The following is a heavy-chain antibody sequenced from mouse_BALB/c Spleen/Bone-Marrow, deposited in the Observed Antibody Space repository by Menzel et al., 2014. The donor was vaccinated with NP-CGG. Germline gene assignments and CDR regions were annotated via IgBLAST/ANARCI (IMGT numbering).Heavy chain of an antibody. J-gene: IGHJ2*01. V-gene: IGHV1-18*01. CDR2: INPYNGGT. CDR3: TRREGGPFDY. Sequence: EVQLQQSGPELVKPGASMKISCKASGYSFTGYTMNWVKPSHGKNLEWIGLINPYNGGTTYSQKFKGEATLTVDKSSSTAYMELLSLTSEDSAVYFCTRREGGPFDYWGQGTTLTVSS. CDR1: GYSFTGYT.